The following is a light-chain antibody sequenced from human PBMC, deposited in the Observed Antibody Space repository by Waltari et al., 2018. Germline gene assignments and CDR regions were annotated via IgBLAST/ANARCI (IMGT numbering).Light chain of an antibody. J-gene: IGKJ4*01. CDR1: QSISSY. CDR3: QQSYSTPPR. V-gene: IGKV1-39*01. CDR2: AES. Sequence: DIQMTQSPSSLSASVGDRVTITCRASQSISSYLNWYQQKPGKAPKLLIYAESSLQSGVPSRFSGSGSGTDFTLTISSLQPEDFATYYCQQSYSTPPRFGGGTKVEIK.